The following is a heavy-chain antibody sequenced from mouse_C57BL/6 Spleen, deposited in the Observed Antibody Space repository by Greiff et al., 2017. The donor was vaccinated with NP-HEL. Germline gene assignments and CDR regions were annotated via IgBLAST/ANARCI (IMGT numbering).Heavy chain of an antibody. Sequence: EVKLMESEGGLVQPGSSMKLSCTASGFTFSDYYMAWVRQVPEKGLEWVANINYDGSSTYYLDSLKSRFIISRDNAKNILYLQMSSLKSEDTATYYCARRDYYGSNWYFDVWGTGTTVTVSS. CDR3: ARRDYYGSNWYFDV. D-gene: IGHD1-1*01. CDR2: INYDGSST. V-gene: IGHV5-16*01. CDR1: GFTFSDYY. J-gene: IGHJ1*03.